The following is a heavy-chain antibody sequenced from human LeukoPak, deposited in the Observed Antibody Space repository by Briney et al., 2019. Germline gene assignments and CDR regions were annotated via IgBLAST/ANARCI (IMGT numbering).Heavy chain of an antibody. J-gene: IGHJ4*02. CDR2: IYTSGGT. V-gene: IGHV4-4*07. D-gene: IGHD2-15*01. Sequence: SETLSLTCTVSGASISSYYWSWIRQPAGKGLEWIGRIYTSGGTNYNPSLKSRVTMSVDTSKNQFSLRLSSVTAADTAVYYCARVLSSSGYCSGGSCYYFDYWGQGTLVTVSS. CDR3: ARVLSSSGYCSGGSCYYFDY. CDR1: GASISSYY.